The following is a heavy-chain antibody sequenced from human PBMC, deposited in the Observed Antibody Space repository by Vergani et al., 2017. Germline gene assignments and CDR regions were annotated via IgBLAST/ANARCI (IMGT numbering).Heavy chain of an antibody. J-gene: IGHJ4*02. D-gene: IGHD1-1*01. V-gene: IGHV5-51*01. CDR3: ARHTTYTDS. Sequence: EVELVPSGPEMRKPGESLKISCKGSEYSFGNYWIGWVRQMPGKGLEWMGIIYPADSANRYSPSFQGQVTISADKSISTAFLQWDSLKASDTALYYCARHTTYTDSWGQGTLVTVSS. CDR1: EYSFGNYW. CDR2: IYPADSAN.